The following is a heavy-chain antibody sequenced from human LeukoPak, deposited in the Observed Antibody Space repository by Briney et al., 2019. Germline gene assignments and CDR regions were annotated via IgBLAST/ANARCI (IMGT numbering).Heavy chain of an antibody. CDR1: GGSISSYY. J-gene: IGHJ6*02. CDR3: ARDLGNYYAMDV. V-gene: IGHV4-59*01. Sequence: SETLSLTCTVSGGSISSYYWTWIRQPPGKGLEWIGYIYYSGSTNYSPSLKSRVTISVDTSKNQFSLELTSVTAADTAVYYCARDLGNYYAMDVWGQGTTVTVSS. D-gene: IGHD3-16*01. CDR2: IYYSGST.